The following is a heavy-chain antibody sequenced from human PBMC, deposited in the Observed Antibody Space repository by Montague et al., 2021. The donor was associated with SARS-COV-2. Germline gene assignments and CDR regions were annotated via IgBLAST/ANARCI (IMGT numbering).Heavy chain of an antibody. Sequence: SETLSLTCAVYGXSFSGYYWSWIRQPPGKGLEWIGEINHSGSINYNPSLKSRVTISVDTSKNQFSLKLSSVTAADTAVYYCARVPDYYDSSGYYFDAFDIWGQGTMVTVSS. D-gene: IGHD3-22*01. CDR1: GXSFSGYY. V-gene: IGHV4-34*01. CDR3: ARVPDYYDSSGYYFDAFDI. CDR2: INHSGSI. J-gene: IGHJ3*02.